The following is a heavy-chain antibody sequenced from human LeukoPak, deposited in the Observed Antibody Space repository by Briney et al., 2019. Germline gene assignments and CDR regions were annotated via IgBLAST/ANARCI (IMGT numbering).Heavy chain of an antibody. CDR3: ARELVVPAAKQTSGVNYYYYMDV. Sequence: SETLSLTCTVSGGSISSYYWSWIRQPAGKGLEWIGRIYTSGSTNYNPSLKSRVTMSVDTSKNQFSLKLSSVTAADTAVYYCARELVVPAAKQTSGVNYYYYMDVWGKGTTVTVSS. CDR1: GGSISSYY. V-gene: IGHV4-4*07. D-gene: IGHD2-2*01. CDR2: IYTSGST. J-gene: IGHJ6*03.